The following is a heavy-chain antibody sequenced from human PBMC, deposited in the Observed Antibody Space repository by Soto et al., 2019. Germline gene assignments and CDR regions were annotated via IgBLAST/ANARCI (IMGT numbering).Heavy chain of an antibody. CDR2: IIPVFGTP. CDR1: GGTFTHYA. J-gene: IGHJ6*02. CDR3: ARERSVGYCITTTCPKPFYYYAMDV. Sequence: QVQLVQSGAEVKKPGSSLKVSCKASGGTFTHYAFSLVRQAPGQGLEWMGGIIPVFGTPDYAQKFQGRVTITADESTRTASMELSSLRSDDTAVYYCARERSVGYCITTTCPKPFYYYAMDVWGQGTTVTVSS. V-gene: IGHV1-69*12. D-gene: IGHD2-2*01.